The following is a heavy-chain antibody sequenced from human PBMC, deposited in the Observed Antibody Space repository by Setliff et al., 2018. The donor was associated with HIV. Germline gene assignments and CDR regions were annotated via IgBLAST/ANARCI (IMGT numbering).Heavy chain of an antibody. CDR2: IYHSGST. V-gene: IGHV4-4*02. CDR1: GGSISSSNW. CDR3: AREPDGFTLDY. Sequence: SETLSFTCSVSGGSISSSNWWSWVRQPPGKGLEWIGEIYHSGSTNYNPSLKSRVTISVDKSKNQFPLKLSSVTAADTAVYYCAREPDGFTLDYWGQGTLVTVSS. J-gene: IGHJ4*02. D-gene: IGHD6-25*01.